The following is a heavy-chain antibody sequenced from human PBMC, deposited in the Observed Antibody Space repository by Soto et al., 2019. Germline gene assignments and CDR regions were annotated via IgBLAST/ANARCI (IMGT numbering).Heavy chain of an antibody. CDR3: TRLSEGAYYHYGMNV. CDR1: GFTFSDYA. V-gene: IGHV3-73*01. CDR2: IKNKAHDYAT. D-gene: IGHD1-26*01. J-gene: IGHJ6*02. Sequence: EEQVVESGGGLVQPGGSLKLSCAGSGFTFSDYAIHWVRQASGRGLEWVGRIKNKAHDYATASAASLRGRFTVSRDDSTNTAYLHMNSLETDDTAIYYCTRLSEGAYYHYGMNVWGQVSTVTVSS.